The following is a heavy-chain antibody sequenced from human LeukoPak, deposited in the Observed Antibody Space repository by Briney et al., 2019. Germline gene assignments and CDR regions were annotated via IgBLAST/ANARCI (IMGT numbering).Heavy chain of an antibody. CDR2: IPYDGSNK. CDR3: AKSRSDVVDY. Sequence: GGSLRLSCAASGFTFSSYGMHWVRQAPGKGLEWVAVIPYDGSNKYYADSVKGRFTISRDNSKNTLYLQMNSLRAEDTAVYYCAKSRSDVVDYWGQGTLVTVSS. CDR1: GFTFSSYG. J-gene: IGHJ4*02. D-gene: IGHD3-3*01. V-gene: IGHV3-30*18.